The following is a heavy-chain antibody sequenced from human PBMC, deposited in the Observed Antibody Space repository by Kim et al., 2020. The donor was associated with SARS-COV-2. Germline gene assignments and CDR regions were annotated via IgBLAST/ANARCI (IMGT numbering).Heavy chain of an antibody. CDR1: GFTFSSHW. D-gene: IGHD6-19*01. CDR2: INSDGTTT. V-gene: IGHV3-74*01. J-gene: IGHJ4*02. Sequence: GGSLRLSCAASGFTFSSHWMHWVRQAPGKGLVWVSRINSDGTTTSYADSVKGRFTISRDNPKNTLYLQMNSLRAEDTAVYYCARWQFSSGWYYFDYWGQG. CDR3: ARWQFSSGWYYFDY.